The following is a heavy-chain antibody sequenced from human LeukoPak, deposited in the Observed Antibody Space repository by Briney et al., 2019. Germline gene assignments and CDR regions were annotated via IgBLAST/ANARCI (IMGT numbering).Heavy chain of an antibody. Sequence: SETLSLTCTVSGGSISSGSYYWSWIRQPAGKRLEWIGRIYTSGSTNYNPSLKSRVTISVDTSKNQFSLKLSSVTAADTAVYYCARGGPAAIPYYYYYYMDVWGKGTTVTVSS. CDR3: ARGGPAAIPYYYYYYMDV. D-gene: IGHD2-2*01. V-gene: IGHV4-61*02. CDR2: IYTSGST. CDR1: GGSISSGSYY. J-gene: IGHJ6*03.